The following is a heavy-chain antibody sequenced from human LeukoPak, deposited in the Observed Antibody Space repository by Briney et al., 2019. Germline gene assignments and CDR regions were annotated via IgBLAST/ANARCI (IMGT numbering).Heavy chain of an antibody. CDR3: ARRDDHNGRDY. D-gene: IGHD5-24*01. CDR2: IYSGGST. J-gene: IGHJ4*02. V-gene: IGHV3-53*01. Sequence: GGSLRLSCVVSGFTFSNNYMSWVRQAPRKGLEWVSLIYSGGSTYYADSVKGRFTISRDNSKNTVYLQMSSLRAEDTAMYYCARRDDHNGRDYWGQGTLVTVSS. CDR1: GFTFSNNY.